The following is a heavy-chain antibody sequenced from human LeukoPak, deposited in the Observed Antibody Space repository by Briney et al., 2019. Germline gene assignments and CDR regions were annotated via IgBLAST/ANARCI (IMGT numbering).Heavy chain of an antibody. CDR3: ATSVIFGISQHQYMDV. V-gene: IGHV1-69*13. D-gene: IGHD3/OR15-3a*01. CDR2: IIPIFGST. Sequence: GASVKVSCKASRGTFNEYGISWVRQAPGQGLEWMGGIIPIFGSTKYAPKFQGRVTITADESSSTAYVEVNSLRSEDTAIYYCATSVIFGISQHQYMDVWGKGTTVTVFS. CDR1: RGTFNEYG. J-gene: IGHJ6*03.